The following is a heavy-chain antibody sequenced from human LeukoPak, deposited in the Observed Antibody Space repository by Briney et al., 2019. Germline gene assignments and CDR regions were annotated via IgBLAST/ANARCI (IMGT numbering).Heavy chain of an antibody. CDR1: GGTFSSYA. Sequence: GASVKVSCNASGGTFSSYAISWVRQAPGQGLEWMGRIIPIFGTANYAQKFQGRVTITTDESTSTAYMELSSLRSEDTAVYYCARSNWNDDYYFDYWGQGTLVTVSS. CDR3: ARSNWNDDYYFDY. J-gene: IGHJ4*02. V-gene: IGHV1-69*05. CDR2: IIPIFGTA. D-gene: IGHD1-1*01.